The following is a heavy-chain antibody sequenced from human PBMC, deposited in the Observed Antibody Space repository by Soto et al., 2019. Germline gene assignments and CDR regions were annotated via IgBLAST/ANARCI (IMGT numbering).Heavy chain of an antibody. D-gene: IGHD2-15*01. CDR3: AIDSDGGY. V-gene: IGHV3-23*01. J-gene: IGHJ4*02. CDR1: GFNFSIYS. CDR2: IIATTGNT. Sequence: EVRLSESGGGLVQPGESLRLSCAASGFNFSIYSMIWVRHAPGKGLEWVSGIIATTGNTYYTNSVEGRFTISRDNFENTLFLQMNNLRAEDKALYYCAIDSDGGYWGQGTMVTVSS.